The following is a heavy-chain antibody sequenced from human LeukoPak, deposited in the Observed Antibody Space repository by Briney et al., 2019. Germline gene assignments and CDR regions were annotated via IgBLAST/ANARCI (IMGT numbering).Heavy chain of an antibody. CDR1: SGSISSYY. CDR2: IYYSGST. Sequence: PSETLSLTCTVSSGSISSYYWSWIRQPPGKGLEWIGYIYYSGSTNYNPSLKSRVTISVDTSKNQFSLKLSSVTAADTAVYYCARDFSTDYYYDSSGTPGAFDIWGQGTMVTVSS. CDR3: ARDFSTDYYYDSSGTPGAFDI. V-gene: IGHV4-59*01. J-gene: IGHJ3*02. D-gene: IGHD3-22*01.